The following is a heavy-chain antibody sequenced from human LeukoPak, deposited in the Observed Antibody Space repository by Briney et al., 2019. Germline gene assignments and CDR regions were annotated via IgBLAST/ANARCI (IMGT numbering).Heavy chain of an antibody. Sequence: PGGSLRLSCAASGFTFRNYVIHWVRQAPGKGLEWVAVTSSDLNVKLYADSVKGRFTISRDNSRSTLYLQMNSLRPEDTAIYYCARASGSRVGLDYWGQGTLVTVSS. J-gene: IGHJ4*02. V-gene: IGHV3-30-3*01. CDR1: GFTFRNYV. CDR2: TSSDLNVK. CDR3: ARASGSRVGLDY. D-gene: IGHD1-26*01.